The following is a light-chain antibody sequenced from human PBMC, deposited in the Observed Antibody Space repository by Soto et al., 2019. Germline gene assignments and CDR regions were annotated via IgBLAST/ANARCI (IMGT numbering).Light chain of an antibody. Sequence: DIVMTQSPLSLPVTPGEPASISCRSSQSLLHSNGYKYLNWYLQKPGQSPLLLIYLTSTRASGVPDRFSGSVSGTDFTLKISKVEADDVGVYYCRQDLQSPFTFGPGTKVYIK. CDR3: RQDLQSPFT. CDR1: QSLLHSNGYKY. V-gene: IGKV2-28*01. CDR2: LTS. J-gene: IGKJ3*01.